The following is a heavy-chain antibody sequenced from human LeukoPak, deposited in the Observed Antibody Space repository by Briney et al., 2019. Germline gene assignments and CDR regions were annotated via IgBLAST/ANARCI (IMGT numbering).Heavy chain of an antibody. D-gene: IGHD1-26*01. J-gene: IGHJ4*02. CDR2: VYHSGST. V-gene: IGHV4-59*01. Sequence: PSETLSLTCTVSGASINSYFWSWIRQPPGEGLEWIGYVYHSGSTNYNPSLKSRVTISLDTSKTQFSLRLTSVTAADTAVYYCARERDSGSYYSFDYWGQGTLVTVSS. CDR1: GASINSYF. CDR3: ARERDSGSYYSFDY.